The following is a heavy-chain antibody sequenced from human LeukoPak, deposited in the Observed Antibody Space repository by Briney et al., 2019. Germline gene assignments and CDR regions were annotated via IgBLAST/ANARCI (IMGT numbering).Heavy chain of an antibody. Sequence: ASVKVSCKASGYTFTGYYMHWVRQAPGQGLEWMGWINPNSGGTNYAQMFQGRVTMTRDTSISTAYMELSRLTSDDTAVYYCAIAEMSTYYFDYWGQGTLVTVSS. CDR1: GYTFTGYY. CDR3: AIAEMSTYYFDY. CDR2: INPNSGGT. J-gene: IGHJ4*02. V-gene: IGHV1-2*02. D-gene: IGHD5-24*01.